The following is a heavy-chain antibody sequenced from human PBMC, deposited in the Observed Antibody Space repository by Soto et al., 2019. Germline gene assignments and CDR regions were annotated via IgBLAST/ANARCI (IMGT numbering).Heavy chain of an antibody. CDR1: GGTFSSYT. J-gene: IGHJ6*02. CDR3: ARDRVRYSYGMDV. Sequence: GASVKVSCKASGGTFSSYTISWVRQAPGQGLEWMGRIIPILGIANYAQKFQGRVTITADKSTSTAYMELSSLRSEDTAVYYCARDRVRYSYGMDVWGQGTTVTVSS. D-gene: IGHD5-12*01. V-gene: IGHV1-69*04. CDR2: IIPILGIA.